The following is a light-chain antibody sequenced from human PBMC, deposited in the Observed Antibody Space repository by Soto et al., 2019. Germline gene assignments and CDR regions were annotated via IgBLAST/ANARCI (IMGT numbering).Light chain of an antibody. CDR3: SSHAGNNNYV. V-gene: IGLV2-8*01. CDR2: EVS. Sequence: QSALTQPASVSGSPGQSITISCTGTSSDVGDCNYVSWYQEHPGNAPNLMIYEVSKRPSGVPDRFSGSKSGYTASLTVSGLQAEDEVDYYCSSHAGNNNYVFGTGTKVTVL. CDR1: SSDVGDCNY. J-gene: IGLJ1*01.